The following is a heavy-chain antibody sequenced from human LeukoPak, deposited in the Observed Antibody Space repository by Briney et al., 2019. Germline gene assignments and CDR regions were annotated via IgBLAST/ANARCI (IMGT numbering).Heavy chain of an antibody. J-gene: IGHJ6*02. CDR3: ARQSGVSSDNYFGMDV. Sequence: PSETLSLTCTVSGGSIRSSSYFWGWIRQPPGKGLEWIGNIYYSGSSYYNPPLKSRVTISVDTSKNQFSLKMSSVTAADTAVFYCARQSGVSSDNYFGMDVWGQGTTVTVSS. CDR2: IYYSGSS. V-gene: IGHV4-39*01. D-gene: IGHD1-26*01. CDR1: GGSIRSSSYF.